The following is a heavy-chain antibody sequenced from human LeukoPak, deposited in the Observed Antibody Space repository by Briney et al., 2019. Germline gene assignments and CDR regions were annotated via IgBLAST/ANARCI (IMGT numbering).Heavy chain of an antibody. CDR1: GFTFSSYA. CDR3: AKVPKGDWAFDY. Sequence: PGGSLRLSCAASGFTFSSYAMSWVRQAPGKGLEWVSAISGSGGSTYYADSVKGRFTISRDNSKNPLYLQMTSLRAEDTAVYYCAKVPKGDWAFDYWGQGTLVTVSS. D-gene: IGHD2-21*02. V-gene: IGHV3-23*01. J-gene: IGHJ4*02. CDR2: ISGSGGST.